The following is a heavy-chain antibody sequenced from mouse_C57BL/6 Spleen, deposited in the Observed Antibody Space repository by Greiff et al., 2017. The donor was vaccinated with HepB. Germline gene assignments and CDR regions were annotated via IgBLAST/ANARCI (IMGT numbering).Heavy chain of an antibody. Sequence: VQLQQSGPELVKPGASVKIPCKASGYTFTDYNMDWVKQSHGKSLEWIGDINPNNGGTIYNQKFKGKATLTVDKSSSTAYMALRRLTSEDTAVYYCARWNWDKNYFDYWGQGTTLTVSS. CDR1: GYTFTDYN. D-gene: IGHD4-1*01. CDR2: INPNNGGT. V-gene: IGHV1-18*01. CDR3: ARWNWDKNYFDY. J-gene: IGHJ2*01.